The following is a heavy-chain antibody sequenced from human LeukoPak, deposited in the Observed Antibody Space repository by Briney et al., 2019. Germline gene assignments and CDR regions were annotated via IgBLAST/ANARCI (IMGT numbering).Heavy chain of an antibody. J-gene: IGHJ4*02. V-gene: IGHV3-23*01. CDR1: GFTFSNYA. Sequence: GGSLRLSCAASGFTFSNYAMTWVRQAPGKGLEWVSTITGSGNDAYYADSVKGRFTISRDNSKNMLYLQMNSLRAEDTAVYYCAKGATGLRIVGDDWGQGPLVTVSS. CDR3: AKGATGLRIVGDD. D-gene: IGHD2-15*01. CDR2: ITGSGNDA.